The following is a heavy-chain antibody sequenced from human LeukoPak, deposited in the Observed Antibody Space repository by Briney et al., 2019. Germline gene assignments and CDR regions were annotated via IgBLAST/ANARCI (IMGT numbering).Heavy chain of an antibody. J-gene: IGHJ4*02. D-gene: IGHD3-22*01. V-gene: IGHV4-61*05. CDR3: ARGFITYDY. Sequence: SETLSLTCTVSGGSISSSSYYWGWIRQPPGKGLEWIGYIYYSGSTNYNPSLKSRVTISVDTSKNQFSLKLSSVTAADTAVYYCARGFITYDYWGQGTLVTVSS. CDR1: GGSISSSSYY. CDR2: IYYSGST.